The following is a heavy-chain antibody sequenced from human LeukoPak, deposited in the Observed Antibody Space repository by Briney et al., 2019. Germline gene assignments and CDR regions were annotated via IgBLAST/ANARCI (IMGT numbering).Heavy chain of an antibody. Sequence: QPGGSLTLSCAASGLTFSIYEMNWVRQAPGKGREWVSYISSSGSTIYYADSVKGRFTISRDNAKNSLYLQMNSLRAEDTAVYYCAAYYYDSSGYYYWGQGTLVTVSS. CDR1: GLTFSIYE. CDR3: AAYYYDSSGYYY. D-gene: IGHD3-22*01. J-gene: IGHJ4*02. CDR2: ISSSGSTI. V-gene: IGHV3-48*03.